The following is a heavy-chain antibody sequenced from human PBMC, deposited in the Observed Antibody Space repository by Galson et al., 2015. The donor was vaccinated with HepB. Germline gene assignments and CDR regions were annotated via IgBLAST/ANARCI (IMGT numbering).Heavy chain of an antibody. CDR2: IIPIFGTA. D-gene: IGHD3-22*01. J-gene: IGHJ6*02. Sequence: SVKVSCKASGGTFSSYAISWVRQAPGQGLEWMGGIIPIFGTANYAQKFQGRVTITADKSTSTAYMELSSLRSEDTAVYYCARRHYYDSSGSMGYGMDVWGQGTTVTVSS. CDR1: GGTFSSYA. V-gene: IGHV1-69*06. CDR3: ARRHYYDSSGSMGYGMDV.